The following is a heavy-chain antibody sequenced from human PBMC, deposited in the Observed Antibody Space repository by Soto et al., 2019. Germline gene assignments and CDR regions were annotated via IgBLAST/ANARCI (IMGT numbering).Heavy chain of an antibody. CDR1: GGTFSSCA. J-gene: IGHJ6*02. V-gene: IGHV1-69*13. CDR3: ARDKSWYSNQSYYYYGMDV. CDR2: IIPIFGTA. D-gene: IGHD4-4*01. Sequence: GASVKVSCKASGGTFSSCAISWVRQAPGQGLEWMGGIIPIFGTANYAQKFQGRVTITADESTSTAYMELSSLRSEDTAVYYCARDKSWYSNQSYYYYGMDVWGQGTTVTVSS.